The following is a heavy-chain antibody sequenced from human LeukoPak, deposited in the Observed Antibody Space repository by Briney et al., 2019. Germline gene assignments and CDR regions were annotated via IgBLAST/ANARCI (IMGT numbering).Heavy chain of an antibody. J-gene: IGHJ5*02. CDR2: IYWDGDK. D-gene: IGHD7-27*01. CDR3: AHRGVRGWGNWFDP. V-gene: IGHV2-5*02. Sequence: GPTLLKPTHTLTLTFTFSGFSLSTSGVGVGWIRQPPGKALEPLALIYWDGDKRYSPSLNRRHNITKDSSKNQVDLTMTNMDPVDTATYYCAHRGVRGWGNWFDPWGQGTLVTVSS. CDR1: GFSLSTSGVG.